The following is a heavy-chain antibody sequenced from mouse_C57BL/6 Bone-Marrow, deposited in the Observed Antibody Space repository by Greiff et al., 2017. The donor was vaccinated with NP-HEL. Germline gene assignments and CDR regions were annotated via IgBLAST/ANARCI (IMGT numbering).Heavy chain of an antibody. J-gene: IGHJ4*01. CDR3: TTATTVPSSFYAMDD. CDR2: IDPENGDT. D-gene: IGHD1-1*01. CDR1: GFNIKDDY. V-gene: IGHV14-4*01. Sequence: VQLQQSGAELVRPGASVKLSCTASGFNIKDDYMHWVKQRPEQGLEWIGWIDPENGDTEYASKFQGKATITADTSSNTAYLQLSSLTSEDTAVYYCTTATTVPSSFYAMDDWGQGPSVTVSS.